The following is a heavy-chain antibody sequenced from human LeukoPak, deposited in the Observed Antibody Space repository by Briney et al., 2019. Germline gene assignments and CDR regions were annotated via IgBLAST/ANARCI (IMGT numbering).Heavy chain of an antibody. CDR2: PYSVGTT. V-gene: IGHV3-53*01. J-gene: IGHJ3*02. CDR3: ARPPGRTGAFDI. CDR1: GFTVSSNY. D-gene: IGHD3-10*01. Sequence: GGSLRLSCAASGFTVSSNYMSWVRQAPEKGLEWVSVPYSVGTTYYADSVKGRFTISRDNSKNTLYLQMNSLRAEDTAVYYCARPPGRTGAFDIWGQGTMVTVSS.